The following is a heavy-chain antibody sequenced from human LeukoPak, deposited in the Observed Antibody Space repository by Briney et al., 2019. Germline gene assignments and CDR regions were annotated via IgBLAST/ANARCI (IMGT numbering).Heavy chain of an antibody. V-gene: IGHV3-21*01. CDR1: GFTFSSYS. CDR2: ISSSSNYI. D-gene: IGHD7-27*01. Sequence: GGSLRLSCAASGFTFSSYSVNWVRQAPGKGLEWVSFISSSSNYIYYADSVKGRFTISRDNAKSSLYLQMNSLRAEDTAVYYCAVWGAFDYWGQGTLVTVSS. CDR3: AVWGAFDY. J-gene: IGHJ4*02.